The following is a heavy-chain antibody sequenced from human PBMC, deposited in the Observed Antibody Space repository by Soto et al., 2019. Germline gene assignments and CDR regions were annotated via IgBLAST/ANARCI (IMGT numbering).Heavy chain of an antibody. CDR3: ARDRLNYYDSSGVDY. CDR1: GYTFTSYG. J-gene: IGHJ4*02. V-gene: IGHV1-18*04. D-gene: IGHD3-22*01. Sequence: ASVKVSCKASGYTFTSYGISWVRQAPGQGLEWMGWISAYNGNTNYAQKLQGRVTMTTDTSTSTAYMELRSLRSDDTAVYYCARDRLNYYDSSGVDYWGQGTLVTVS. CDR2: ISAYNGNT.